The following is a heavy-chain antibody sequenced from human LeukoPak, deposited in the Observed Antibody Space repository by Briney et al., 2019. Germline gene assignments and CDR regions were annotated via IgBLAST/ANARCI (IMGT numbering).Heavy chain of an antibody. V-gene: IGHV3-73*01. J-gene: IGHJ4*02. CDR3: IHYGSGSYSTDY. D-gene: IGHD3-10*01. CDR1: GFTFSGAD. CDR2: IRSKGNKYAT. Sequence: GGSLRLSCATSGFTFSGADMHWVRQVSGKGLEWVGRIRSKGNKYATEYAASVKGSFTISRDDSKNTAYVQMNSLKTEDTAVYYCIHYGSGSYSTDYWGQGTQVTVSS.